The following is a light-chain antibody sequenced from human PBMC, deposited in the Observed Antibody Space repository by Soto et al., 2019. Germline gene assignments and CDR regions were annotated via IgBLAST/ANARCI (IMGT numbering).Light chain of an antibody. V-gene: IGLV2-8*01. Sequence: QSFLTQPPSASGSPGQSVTISCTGTSSDVGGYNYVSWYQQHPGKAPKLIIYEVTKRPSGVPDRFSGSKSGNTASLTVSGLQAEDEADYYCSSHAGINNVVFGGGTKLTVL. CDR3: SSHAGINNVV. CDR1: SSDVGGYNY. CDR2: EVT. J-gene: IGLJ3*02.